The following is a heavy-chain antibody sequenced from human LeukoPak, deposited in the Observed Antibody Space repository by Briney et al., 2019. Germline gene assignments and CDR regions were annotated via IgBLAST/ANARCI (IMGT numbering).Heavy chain of an antibody. CDR1: GDSIRSSIYY. Sequence: SETLSLTCGVSGDSIRSSIYYWGWIRQPPGKGLEWIGSVYYDGSAYYNPSLKSRVTISVDTSKNQLSLKLSSVTAADTAVYYRARPLTRGGTYYVWGQGTLVTVSS. CDR3: ARPLTRGGTYYV. J-gene: IGHJ4*02. D-gene: IGHD1-26*01. V-gene: IGHV4-39*01. CDR2: VYYDGSA.